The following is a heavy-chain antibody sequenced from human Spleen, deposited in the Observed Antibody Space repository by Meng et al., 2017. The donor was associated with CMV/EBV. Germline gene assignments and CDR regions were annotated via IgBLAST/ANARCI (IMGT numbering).Heavy chain of an antibody. Sequence: GESLKISCAASGFGFSSCDMHWVRQAPGKGLEWVAFIRYDGSNEYYGDAVKGRFIISRDNAKTSLFLQMNGLRAEDTAVYYCARSLQNGVVIMASPFDYWGQGTLVTVSS. D-gene: IGHD3-3*01. CDR1: GFGFSSCD. V-gene: IGHV3-30*02. CDR3: ARSLQNGVVIMASPFDY. CDR2: IRYDGSNE. J-gene: IGHJ4*02.